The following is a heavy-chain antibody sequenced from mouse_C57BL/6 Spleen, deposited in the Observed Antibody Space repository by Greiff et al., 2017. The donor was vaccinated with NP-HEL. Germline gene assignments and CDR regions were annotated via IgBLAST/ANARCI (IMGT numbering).Heavy chain of an antibody. D-gene: IGHD1-1*01. CDR1: GFTFSDYG. Sequence: EVKLMESGGGLVKPGGSLKLSCAASGFTFSDYGMHWVRQAPEKGLEWVAYISSGSSTIYYADTVKGRFTISRDNAKNTLFLQMTSLRSEDTAMYYCARTLLLRYLDYWGQGTTLTVSS. CDR2: ISSGSSTI. J-gene: IGHJ2*01. CDR3: ARTLLLRYLDY. V-gene: IGHV5-17*01.